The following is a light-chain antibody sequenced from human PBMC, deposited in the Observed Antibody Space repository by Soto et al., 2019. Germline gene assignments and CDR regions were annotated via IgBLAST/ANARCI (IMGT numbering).Light chain of an antibody. J-gene: IGLJ2*01. Sequence: QTVVTQEPSLTVSPGGTVTLTCDSSTGPVTCGHWPYWLQQKPGQAPRTLIYDTSKKHSWTPARFSGSLLGGKAALTLSGAQPEDEADYYCFLSYSGARPVVFGGGTKVTVL. CDR2: DTS. CDR1: TGPVTCGHW. V-gene: IGLV7-46*01. CDR3: FLSYSGARPVV.